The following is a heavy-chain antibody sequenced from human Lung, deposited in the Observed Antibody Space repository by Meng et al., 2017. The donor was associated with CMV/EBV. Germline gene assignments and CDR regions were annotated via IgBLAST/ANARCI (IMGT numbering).Heavy chain of an antibody. Sequence: QVQLHQWGAGRLKPSETLSLTCAVDGGSFSGYWWSWIRQPPGKGLEWIGDINYSGSTNYNPSLKSRVTMSIDTSKKRFSLRLSSLTAADTAIYYCARIPDYHASGSHFDYWGRGTLVTVSS. CDR3: ARIPDYHASGSHFDY. J-gene: IGHJ4*02. CDR2: INYSGST. CDR1: GGSFSGYW. D-gene: IGHD3-10*01. V-gene: IGHV4-34*01.